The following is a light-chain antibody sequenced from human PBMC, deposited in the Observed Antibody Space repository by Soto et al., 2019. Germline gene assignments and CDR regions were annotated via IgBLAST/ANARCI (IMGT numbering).Light chain of an antibody. Sequence: QSVLTQPPSASGTPGQRVTISCSGSSSNIGSNYVSWYQQLPGTAPKLLIYRNNEWPSGVPDRLSGSKSGTSASLAISGLRSEDEADYYCAVWDDTLSGREVFGTGTKLTVL. CDR1: SSNIGSNY. CDR2: RNN. J-gene: IGLJ1*01. V-gene: IGLV1-47*01. CDR3: AVWDDTLSGREV.